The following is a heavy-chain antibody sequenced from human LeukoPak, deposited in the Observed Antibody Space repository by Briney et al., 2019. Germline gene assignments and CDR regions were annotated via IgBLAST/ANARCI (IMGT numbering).Heavy chain of an antibody. CDR1: GFTFSSYA. Sequence: TGGSLRLSCAASGFTFSSYAMSWVRQAPGKGLEWVSAITGSGGVTHYADSVKGRFTISRDNSKNTLYLQMNSLRAEDTAVYYCAKDRVVGFGYYYYGMDVWGQGTTVTVSS. D-gene: IGHD3-16*01. CDR2: ITGSGGVT. V-gene: IGHV3-23*01. J-gene: IGHJ6*02. CDR3: AKDRVVGFGYYYYGMDV.